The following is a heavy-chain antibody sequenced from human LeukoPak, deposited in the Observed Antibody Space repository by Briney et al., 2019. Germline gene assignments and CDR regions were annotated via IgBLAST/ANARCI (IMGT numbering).Heavy chain of an antibody. CDR1: GYTFTSYD. Sequence: ASVKVSCKASGYTFTSYDINWVRQATGQGLEWMGWMNTNSGNTGYAQKFQGRVTMTRNTSISTAYTELSSLRSEDTAVYYCATTRGGDYYYDSSGYWSYGYWGQGTLVTASS. V-gene: IGHV1-8*01. CDR3: ATTRGGDYYYDSSGYWSYGY. J-gene: IGHJ4*02. CDR2: MNTNSGNT. D-gene: IGHD3-22*01.